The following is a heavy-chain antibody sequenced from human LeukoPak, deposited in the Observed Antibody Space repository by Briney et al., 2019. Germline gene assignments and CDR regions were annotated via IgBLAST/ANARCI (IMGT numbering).Heavy chain of an antibody. CDR2: INPDGSTT. V-gene: IGHV3-74*01. CDR3: AKDLHYGSADY. CDR1: GFSVSDYW. Sequence: GGSLRLSCAASGFSVSDYWMHWVRQVPGKGLVWVSFINPDGSTTNYADSVKGRFTISRDNAKNALYLQMNSLRAEDTAVYYCAKDLHYGSADYWGQGTLVTVSS. J-gene: IGHJ4*02. D-gene: IGHD3-10*01.